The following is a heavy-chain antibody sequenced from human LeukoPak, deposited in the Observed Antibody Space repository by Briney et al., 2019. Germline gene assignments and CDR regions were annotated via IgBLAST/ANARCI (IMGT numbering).Heavy chain of an antibody. J-gene: IGHJ4*02. CDR2: INHSGST. D-gene: IGHD5-24*01. Sequence: SETLSLTCTVSGGSISSYYWSWIRQPPGKGLEWVGEINHSGSTNYNPSLKSRVTISVDTSKNQFSLKLSSVTAADTAVYYCACRDGYNNLTFDYWGQGTLVTVSS. V-gene: IGHV4-34*01. CDR3: ACRDGYNNLTFDY. CDR1: GGSISSYY.